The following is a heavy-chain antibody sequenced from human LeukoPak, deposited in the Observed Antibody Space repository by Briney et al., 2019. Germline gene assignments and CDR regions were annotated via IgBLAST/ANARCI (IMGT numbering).Heavy chain of an antibody. V-gene: IGHV3-30-3*01. CDR3: ARAHYYDSRGYYYYGMDV. Sequence: GGSMRLSCAASGFTFSSYAMHWVRQAPGKGLEWVAVISYDGSNKYYADSVKGRFTISRDNSKNTLYLQMNSLRAEDTAVYYCARAHYYDSRGYYYYGMDVWGQGTTVTVSS. CDR1: GFTFSSYA. J-gene: IGHJ6*02. CDR2: ISYDGSNK. D-gene: IGHD3-22*01.